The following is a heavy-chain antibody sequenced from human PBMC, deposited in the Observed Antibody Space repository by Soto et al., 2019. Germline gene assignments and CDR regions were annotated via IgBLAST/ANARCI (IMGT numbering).Heavy chain of an antibody. D-gene: IGHD1-26*01. CDR3: AADVGATNYYCMGV. CDR2: IVVGSGNT. Sequence: SVKVSCKASGFTFTSSAVQWVRQARGQRLEWIGWIVVGSGNTNYAQKFQERVTITRDMSTSTAYMELSSLRSEDTAVYYCAADVGATNYYCMGVCRQGTTVTASS. J-gene: IGHJ6*02. V-gene: IGHV1-58*01. CDR1: GFTFTSSA.